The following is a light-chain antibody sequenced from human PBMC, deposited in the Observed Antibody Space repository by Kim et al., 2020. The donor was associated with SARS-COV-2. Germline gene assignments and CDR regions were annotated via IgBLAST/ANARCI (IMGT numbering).Light chain of an antibody. CDR3: QQYDIYWT. CDR1: QSINIW. Sequence: SATVGDRVTITCRASQSINIWLAWYQQKPGEAPKLLIQKASSLESGVPSRFSGSGSGTEFTLTISSLQPDDFATYYCQQYDIYWTFGQGTKVDIK. V-gene: IGKV1-5*03. CDR2: KAS. J-gene: IGKJ1*01.